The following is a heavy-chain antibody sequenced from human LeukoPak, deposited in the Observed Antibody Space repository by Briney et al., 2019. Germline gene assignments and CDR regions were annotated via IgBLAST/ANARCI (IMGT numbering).Heavy chain of an antibody. V-gene: IGHV1-46*01. J-gene: IGHJ6*02. CDR1: GYTFTSYY. CDR3: ARVEMATINGMDV. D-gene: IGHD5-24*01. Sequence: ASVKVSCKASGYTFTSYYMHWVRQAPGQGLEWMGIITPSGGSTNYAQKFQGRVTMTRDTSTTTVYMELSSLRSVDAAVYYCARVEMATINGMDVWGQGTTVTVSS. CDR2: ITPSGGST.